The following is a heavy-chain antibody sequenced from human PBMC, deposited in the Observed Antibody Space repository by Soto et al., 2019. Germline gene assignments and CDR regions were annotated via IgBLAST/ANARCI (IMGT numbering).Heavy chain of an antibody. V-gene: IGHV4-30-2*01. D-gene: IGHD2-21*02. CDR2: IYHSGST. J-gene: IGHJ6*02. CDR3: ARDLWGYCGADCYPLDV. CDR1: GGSISGGGDS. Sequence: SETLSLTCAVSGGSISGGGDSWSWIRQPPGKGLEWIGYIYHSGSTYYNPSLKSRVTISVDTSKNQFSLKLNSVTAADTAVYYCARDLWGYCGADCYPLDVWGQGTTVTVSS.